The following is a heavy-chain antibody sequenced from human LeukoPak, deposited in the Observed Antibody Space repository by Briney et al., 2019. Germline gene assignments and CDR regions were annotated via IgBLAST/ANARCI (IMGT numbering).Heavy chain of an antibody. CDR3: ARWDTAMVGDQKNFDY. Sequence: PSETLSLTCAVYGGSFSGYYWSWIRQPPGKGLEWIGEINHSGSTNYNPSLKSRVTISVDTSKNQFSLKLSSVTAADTAVYYCARWDTAMVGDQKNFDYWGQGTLVTVSS. CDR1: GGSFSGYY. V-gene: IGHV4-34*01. CDR2: INHSGST. J-gene: IGHJ4*02. D-gene: IGHD5-18*01.